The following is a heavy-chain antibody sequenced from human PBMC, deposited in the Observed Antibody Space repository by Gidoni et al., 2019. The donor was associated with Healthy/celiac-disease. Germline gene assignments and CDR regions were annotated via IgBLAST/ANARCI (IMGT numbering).Heavy chain of an antibody. CDR3: ARILQLVFPATVAFDI. CDR1: GFSLSNARMG. J-gene: IGHJ3*02. D-gene: IGHD6-6*01. V-gene: IGHV2-26*01. CDR2: IFSNDEK. Sequence: QVTLKESGPVLVKPTETLTLTCTVSGFSLSNARMGVSWIRQPPGKALEWLAHIFSNDEKSYSTSLKSRLTISKDTSKSQVVLTMTNMDPVDTATYYCARILQLVFPATVAFDIWGQGTMVTVSS.